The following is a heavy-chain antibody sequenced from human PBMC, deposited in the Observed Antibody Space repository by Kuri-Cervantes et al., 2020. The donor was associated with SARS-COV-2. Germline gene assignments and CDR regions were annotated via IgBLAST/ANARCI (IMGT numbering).Heavy chain of an antibody. Sequence: GGSLRLSCAASGFTFSSYSMNWVRQAPGKRLEWVSSISSSSSYIYYADSVKGRFTISRDNAKNSLYLQMNSLRDEDTAVYYCARDANYGSRLPRKFDYWGQGTLVTVSS. CDR3: ARDANYGSRLPRKFDY. J-gene: IGHJ4*02. CDR2: ISSSSSYI. V-gene: IGHV3-21*01. D-gene: IGHD5-12*01. CDR1: GFTFSSYS.